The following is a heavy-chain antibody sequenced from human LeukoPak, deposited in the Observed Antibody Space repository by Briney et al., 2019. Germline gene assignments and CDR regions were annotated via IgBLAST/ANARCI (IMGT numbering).Heavy chain of an antibody. J-gene: IGHJ4*02. CDR3: AVGELLRPVDY. Sequence: SETLSLTCAVYGGCFSGYYWSWIRQPPGKGLEWIGEINHSGSTNYNPSLKSRVTISVDTSKNQFSLKLSSVTAADTAVYYCAVGELLRPVDYWGQGTLVTVSS. CDR1: GGCFSGYY. V-gene: IGHV4-34*01. D-gene: IGHD3-10*01. CDR2: INHSGST.